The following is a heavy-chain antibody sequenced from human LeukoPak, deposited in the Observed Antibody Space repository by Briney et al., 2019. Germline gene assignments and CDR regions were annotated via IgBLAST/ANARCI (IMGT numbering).Heavy chain of an antibody. CDR3: AKTGGLGYCSSTSCYTAYYYYYGMDV. J-gene: IGHJ6*02. Sequence: GGSLRLSCAASGFTFSSYGMHWVRQAPGKGLEWEAVISYDGSNKYYADSVKGRFTISRDNSKNTLYLQMNSLRAEDTAVYYCAKTGGLGYCSSTSCYTAYYYYYGMDVWGQGTTVTVSS. D-gene: IGHD2-2*02. V-gene: IGHV3-30*18. CDR1: GFTFSSYG. CDR2: ISYDGSNK.